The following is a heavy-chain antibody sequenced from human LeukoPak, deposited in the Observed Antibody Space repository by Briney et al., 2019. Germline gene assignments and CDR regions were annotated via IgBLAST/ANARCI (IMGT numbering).Heavy chain of an antibody. CDR3: ARDSPTYYYGSEQPYYYNGMDV. V-gene: IGHV4-31*01. CDR2: IYYSGST. D-gene: IGHD3-10*01. CDR1: GGSLRSGGYY. Sequence: SETLSLTCTVSGGSLRSGGYYWSWIRQHPGKGLEWIGYIYYSGSTYYNPSRKSLVTISVDTSKNQFSLKLSSVTAADTAVYYCARDSPTYYYGSEQPYYYNGMDVWGQGTTVTVSS. J-gene: IGHJ6*02.